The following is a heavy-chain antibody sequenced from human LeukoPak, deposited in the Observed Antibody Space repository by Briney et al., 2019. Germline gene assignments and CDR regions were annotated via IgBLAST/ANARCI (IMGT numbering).Heavy chain of an antibody. Sequence: GGSLRLSCAASGFTFSSYTMSWVRQAPGKGLKWVSTIGGSASGTFYSDSVKGRFTISRDNSKNTLYLQMNSLRAEDTAVYYCAKGGDGSYYSRADCWGQGTLVTVSS. J-gene: IGHJ4*02. CDR2: IGGSASGT. CDR1: GFTFSSYT. CDR3: AKGGDGSYYSRADC. D-gene: IGHD2-15*01. V-gene: IGHV3-23*01.